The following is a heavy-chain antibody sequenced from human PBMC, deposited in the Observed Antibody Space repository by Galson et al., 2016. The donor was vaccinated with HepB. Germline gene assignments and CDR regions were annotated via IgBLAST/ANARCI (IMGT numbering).Heavy chain of an antibody. Sequence: SLRLSCAASGFEFSDYYMSWVRQAPGKGLEWLSYISGTSQTTYYADSVKGRFTISRDNANNSVYLQMDNLQAGDTAIYYCARDRKHSYYDGTGLHWGQGSLVIVSS. CDR3: ARDRKHSYYDGTGLH. J-gene: IGHJ1*01. CDR2: ISGTSQTT. CDR1: GFEFSDYY. D-gene: IGHD3-22*01. V-gene: IGHV3-11*01.